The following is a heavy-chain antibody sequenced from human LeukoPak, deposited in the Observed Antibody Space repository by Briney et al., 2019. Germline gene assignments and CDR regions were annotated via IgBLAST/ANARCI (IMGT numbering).Heavy chain of an antibody. CDR1: GYTFTSHW. CDR2: IHPGDSET. J-gene: IGHJ1*01. D-gene: IGHD5-24*01. CDR3: ARRGRDGYNYDN. V-gene: IGHV5-51*01. Sequence: EESLKISCKGSGYTFTSHWIAWVRQVPGKGLEWMGIIHPGDSETKYSPSFQGQVTISADKSISTAYLQWSSLKASDTAMFYCARRGRDGYNYDNWGQGTLVTVSS.